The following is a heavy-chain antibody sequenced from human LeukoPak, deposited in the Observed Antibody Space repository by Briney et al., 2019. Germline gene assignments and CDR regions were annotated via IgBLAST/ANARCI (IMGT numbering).Heavy chain of an antibody. CDR2: IRAYNGDT. Sequence: GASVKVSCKASPDTFTRYGITWVRQAPGQGLEWMGWIRAYNGDTNYAQKFQGRVTMTEDTSTDTAYMELSSLRSEDTAVYYCTTKYYYDSSDYYVIDYWGQGTLVIVSS. CDR1: PDTFTRYG. V-gene: IGHV1-18*01. J-gene: IGHJ4*02. D-gene: IGHD3-22*01. CDR3: TTKYYYDSSDYYVIDY.